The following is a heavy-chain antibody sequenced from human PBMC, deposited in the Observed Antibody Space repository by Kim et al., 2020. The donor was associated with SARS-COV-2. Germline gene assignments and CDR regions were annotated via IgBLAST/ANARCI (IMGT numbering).Heavy chain of an antibody. D-gene: IGHD3-22*01. CDR1: GFTFSDYY. V-gene: IGHV3-11*05. J-gene: IGHJ3*02. Sequence: GGSLRLSCAASGFTFSDYYMSWIRQAPGKGLEWVSYISSSSSYTNYADSVKGRFTISRDNAKNSLYLQMNSLRAEDTAVYYCARDADHYYDSSGYYGNDAFDTWGQGTMVTVPS. CDR2: ISSSSSYT. CDR3: ARDADHYYDSSGYYGNDAFDT.